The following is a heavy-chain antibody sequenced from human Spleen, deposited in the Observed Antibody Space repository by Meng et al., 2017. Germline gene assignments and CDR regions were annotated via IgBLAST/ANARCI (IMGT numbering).Heavy chain of an antibody. V-gene: IGHV3-74*01. CDR1: GFTFSIYW. CDR2: INTDGSST. CDR3: ARFTPFDY. Sequence: EVHRVASGGSFVQPGGSLRLSCTASGFTFSIYWMHWVRQAPGKGPVWVSRINTDGSSTDYADSVKGRFTISRDNAKNTLYLQMNSLRAEDTAMYYCARFTPFDYWGQGTLVTVSS. J-gene: IGHJ4*02.